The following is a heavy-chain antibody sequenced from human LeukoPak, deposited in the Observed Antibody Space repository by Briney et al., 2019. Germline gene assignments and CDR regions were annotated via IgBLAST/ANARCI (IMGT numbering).Heavy chain of an antibody. CDR3: AAHESLEFLEWLGLAAFDI. CDR1: GGSISSYY. D-gene: IGHD3-3*01. Sequence: PSETLSLTCTVSGGSISSYYWSWIRQPPGKGLEWIGYIYYSGSTNYNPSLKSRVTISVDTSKNQFSLKLSSVTAADTAVYYRAAHESLEFLEWLGLAAFDIWGQGTMVTVSS. J-gene: IGHJ3*02. V-gene: IGHV4-59*01. CDR2: IYYSGST.